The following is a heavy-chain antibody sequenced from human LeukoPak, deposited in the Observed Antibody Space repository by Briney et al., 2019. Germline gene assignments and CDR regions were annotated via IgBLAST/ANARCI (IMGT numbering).Heavy chain of an antibody. CDR1: DYTFTNYD. V-gene: IGHV1-8*01. Sequence: GASVKLSFKASDYTFTNYDINWLRQAAGQGHELMGLINPNSVNTEYTQKFQGRVTMTRNTSLSTAYMELTSLKSEDTAVYYGARSLGTYWGKDFLNWFDPWGQGTLVTVTS. D-gene: IGHD3-16*01. CDR2: INPNSVNT. J-gene: IGHJ5*02. CDR3: ARSLGTYWGKDFLNWFDP.